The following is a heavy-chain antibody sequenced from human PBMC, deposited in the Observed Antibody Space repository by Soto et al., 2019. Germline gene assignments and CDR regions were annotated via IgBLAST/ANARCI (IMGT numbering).Heavy chain of an antibody. Sequence: SETLSLTGTVSGGSISSYYWSWIRQPRGKGLEWIGYIYYSGSTNYNPSLKSRVTISVDTSKNQFSLNLSSVTAADKAVYYCARENLRSRMDVWGQGTTVTVSS. J-gene: IGHJ6*02. CDR3: ARENLRSRMDV. CDR1: GGSISSYY. CDR2: IYYSGST. D-gene: IGHD4-17*01. V-gene: IGHV4-59*01.